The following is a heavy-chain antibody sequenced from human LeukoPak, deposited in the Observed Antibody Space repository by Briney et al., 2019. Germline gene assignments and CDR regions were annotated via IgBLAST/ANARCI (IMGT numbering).Heavy chain of an antibody. V-gene: IGHV1-18*01. Sequence: ASVKVSCKASGYIFTNYGISWVRQAPGQGLEWMGWSSADNGNTKYAQKFQGRVTMTTDTSTSTAYMELRSLRSDDTAMYYCARGALGSGWYEGDYWGQGTLVTVSS. CDR2: SSADNGNT. CDR1: GYIFTNYG. CDR3: ARGALGSGWYEGDY. J-gene: IGHJ4*02. D-gene: IGHD6-19*01.